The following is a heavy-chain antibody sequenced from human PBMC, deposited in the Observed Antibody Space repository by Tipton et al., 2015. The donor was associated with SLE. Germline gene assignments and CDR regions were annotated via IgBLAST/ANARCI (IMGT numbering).Heavy chain of an antibody. CDR2: IYYSGST. V-gene: IGHV4-38-2*01. J-gene: IGHJ4*02. CDR1: DYSVSSGFD. D-gene: IGHD3-10*01. Sequence: TLSLTCDVSDYSVSSGFDWGWIRQPPGKGLEWIGSIYYSGSTYYNPSLKSRVTMSVDTSKNQFSLKLSSVTAADTAVYYCAKNSGSYYFDDWGQGTLVTVSS. CDR3: AKNSGSYYFDD.